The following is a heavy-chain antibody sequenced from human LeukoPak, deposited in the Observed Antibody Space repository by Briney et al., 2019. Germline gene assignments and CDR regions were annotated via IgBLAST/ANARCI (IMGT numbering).Heavy chain of an antibody. CDR3: ARAYGDYYYYGMDV. V-gene: IGHV3-21*01. Sequence: PGGSLRLSCAASGFTFSSYSMNWVRQAPGKGLEWVSSISSSSYIYYADSVKGRFTISRDNAKNSLYLQMNSLRAEDTAVYYCARAYGDYYYYGMDVWGQGTTVTVSS. J-gene: IGHJ6*02. CDR2: ISSSSYI. D-gene: IGHD4-17*01. CDR1: GFTFSSYS.